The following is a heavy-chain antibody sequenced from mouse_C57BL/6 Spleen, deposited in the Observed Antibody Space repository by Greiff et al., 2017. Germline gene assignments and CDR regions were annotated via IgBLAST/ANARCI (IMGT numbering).Heavy chain of an antibody. CDR3: AGGYGNYNYYAMDY. CDR2: IYPGSGST. CDR1: GYTFTSYW. Sequence: QVQLKESGAELVKPGASVKMSCKASGYTFTSYWITWVKQRPGQGLEWIGDIYPGSGSTNYNEKFKSKATLTVDTSSSTAYMQLSSLTSEDSAVYYCAGGYGNYNYYAMDYWGQGTSVTVSS. D-gene: IGHD2-10*02. V-gene: IGHV1-55*01. J-gene: IGHJ4*01.